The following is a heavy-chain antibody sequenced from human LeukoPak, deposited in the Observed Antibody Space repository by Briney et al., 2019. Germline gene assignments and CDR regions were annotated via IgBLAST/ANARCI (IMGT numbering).Heavy chain of an antibody. Sequence: GGSLRLSCAASGFTFSSYWMHWVRQAPGKGLVWVSRISYDGGDPSYADSVKGRFTISRDNSKNTLYLQMNSLRAEDTAVYYCARIDILTGQLDPWGQGTLVTDSS. D-gene: IGHD3-9*01. J-gene: IGHJ5*02. CDR3: ARIDILTGQLDP. CDR2: ISYDGGDP. CDR1: GFTFSSYW. V-gene: IGHV3-74*01.